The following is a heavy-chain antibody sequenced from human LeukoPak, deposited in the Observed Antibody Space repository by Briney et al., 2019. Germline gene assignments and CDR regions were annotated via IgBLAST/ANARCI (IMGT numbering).Heavy chain of an antibody. CDR1: GFTFDDYA. Sequence: SGGSLRLSCAASGFTFDDYAMHWVRQAPGKGLEWVSFIYSGGNTHYSDSVTGRFTISRDNSKNTLYLQMNSLRAEDTAVYYCAKDRTGTNYFDYWGQGTLVTVSS. CDR3: AKDRTGTNYFDY. CDR2: IYSGGNT. J-gene: IGHJ4*02. D-gene: IGHD1-1*01. V-gene: IGHV3-NL1*01.